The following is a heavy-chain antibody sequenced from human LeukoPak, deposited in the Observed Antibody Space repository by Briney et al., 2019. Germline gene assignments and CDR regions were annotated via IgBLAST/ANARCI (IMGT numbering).Heavy chain of an antibody. CDR2: INPKNAGT. V-gene: IGHV1-2*02. CDR3: ARTLYISAAPGGFDY. CDR1: GYTFTGHY. J-gene: IGHJ4*02. Sequence: ASVKVSCKASGYTFTGHYIHWVRQAPGQGLEWMGWINPKNAGTNYAQKFQGRVTVTRDTSTGTAYMELSSLRSDDTAVYYCARTLYISAAPGGFDYWGQGTLVIVSS. D-gene: IGHD6-13*01.